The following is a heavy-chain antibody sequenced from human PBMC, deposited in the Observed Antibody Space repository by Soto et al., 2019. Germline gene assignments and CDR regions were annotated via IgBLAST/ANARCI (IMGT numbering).Heavy chain of an antibody. CDR3: ARGDVAAVNYGMDV. J-gene: IGHJ6*02. Sequence: QVQLQESGPGLVKPSETLSLTCTVSGGSISGYYWNWMRQPAGKGLEWIGRIYVRGCTDYNPSLQSRVTMSVDTSKNQISLELRSVIAADTAVYYCARGDVAAVNYGMDVWGQGTTVTVS. V-gene: IGHV4-4*07. D-gene: IGHD6-13*01. CDR1: GGSISGYY. CDR2: IYVRGCT.